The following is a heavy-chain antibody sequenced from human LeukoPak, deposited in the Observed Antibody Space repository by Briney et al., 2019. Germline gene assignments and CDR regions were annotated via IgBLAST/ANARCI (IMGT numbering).Heavy chain of an antibody. CDR3: ARDRPESYYYDSSGYLYYFDY. CDR2: ISSSSSYI. V-gene: IGHV3-21*01. J-gene: IGHJ4*02. Sequence: GGSLRLSCAASGFTFSSYSMNWVRQAPGKGLEWVSSISSSSSYIYYADSVKGRFTISRDNANNSLYLQMNSLRAEATAVYYCARDRPESYYYDSSGYLYYFDYWGRGTLVTVSS. CDR1: GFTFSSYS. D-gene: IGHD3-22*01.